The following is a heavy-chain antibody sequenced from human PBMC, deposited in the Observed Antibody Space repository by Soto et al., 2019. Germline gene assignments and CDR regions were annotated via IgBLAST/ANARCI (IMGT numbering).Heavy chain of an antibody. CDR1: GFTFTNAW. V-gene: IGHV3-15*07. Sequence: EVQLVESGGGLVMPGGSLRLSCAASGFTFTNAWMNWVRQAPGKGLEWVGRIKSITDGGTTDFAAPVKGRFTISRDDSKNTLYLQMNSLKTEDTAIYYCTRDMAVAGNEPIYYFDHWGQGTLVTVSS. CDR2: IKSITDGGTT. D-gene: IGHD6-19*01. CDR3: TRDMAVAGNEPIYYFDH. J-gene: IGHJ4*02.